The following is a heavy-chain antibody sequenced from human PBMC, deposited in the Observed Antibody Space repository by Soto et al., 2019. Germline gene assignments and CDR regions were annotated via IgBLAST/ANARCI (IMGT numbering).Heavy chain of an antibody. D-gene: IGHD1-26*01. Sequence: QVQLVESGGGVVQPGRSLRLSCVASGFTFSSYGMHWVRQAPGKGLEWVAIISYDGSNTYYADSVKGRFTISSDNSKNTLYLQMNSLRAEDTSVYYCAKEGGLSGSYYISSSYYFDYLGQGTLVTVSS. J-gene: IGHJ4*02. CDR1: GFTFSSYG. CDR2: ISYDGSNT. V-gene: IGHV3-30*18. CDR3: AKEGGLSGSYYISSSYYFDY.